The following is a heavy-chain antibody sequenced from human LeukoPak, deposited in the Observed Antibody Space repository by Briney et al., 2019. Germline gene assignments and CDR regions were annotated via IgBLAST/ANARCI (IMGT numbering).Heavy chain of an antibody. CDR3: AVLGYCSSTSCYIPNDSSGYYGGYFDY. Sequence: ASVKVSCKASGYTFTGYYMHWVRQAPGQGLEWMGWINPNSGGTNYAQKFQGRVTMTRDTSISTTYMELSRLRSDDTAVYYCAVLGYCSSTSCYIPNDSSGYYGGYFDYWGQGTLVTVSS. J-gene: IGHJ4*02. D-gene: IGHD2-2*02. CDR2: INPNSGGT. CDR1: GYTFTGYY. V-gene: IGHV1-2*02.